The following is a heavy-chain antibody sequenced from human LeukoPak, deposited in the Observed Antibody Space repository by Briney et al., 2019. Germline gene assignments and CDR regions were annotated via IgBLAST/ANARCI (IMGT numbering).Heavy chain of an antibody. CDR2: IKSKTDGGTT. CDR3: TTSLRYFDWLQLTNY. J-gene: IGHJ4*02. V-gene: IGHV3-15*01. D-gene: IGHD3-9*01. CDR1: GFTFSNAW. Sequence: GGSLRLSCAASGFTFSNAWMSWVRQAPGKGLEWVGGIKSKTDGGTTDYAAPVKGRFTISRDDSKNTLYLQMNSLKTEDTAVYYCTTSLRYFDWLQLTNYWGQGTLVTVSS.